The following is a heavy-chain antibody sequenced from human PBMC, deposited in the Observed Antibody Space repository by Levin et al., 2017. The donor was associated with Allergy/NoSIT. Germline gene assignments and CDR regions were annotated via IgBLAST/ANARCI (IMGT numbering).Heavy chain of an antibody. CDR3: AKMEWYGRSSFDI. CDR2: IYSGGST. J-gene: IGHJ3*02. Sequence: AGGSLRLSCAASGFTVSSNYMSWVRQAPGKGLEWVSVIYSGGSTYYADSVKGRFTISRDSSKNTLYLQMNSLRAGDTAVYYCAKMEWYGRSSFDIWGQGTMVTVSS. D-gene: IGHD3-3*01. CDR1: GFTVSSNY. V-gene: IGHV3-66*01.